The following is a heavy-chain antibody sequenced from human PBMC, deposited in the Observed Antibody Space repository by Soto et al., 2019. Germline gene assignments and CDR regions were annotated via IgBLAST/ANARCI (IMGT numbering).Heavy chain of an antibody. CDR2: ISSSGSTI. J-gene: IGHJ4*02. V-gene: IGHV3-48*03. CDR1: GFTFSSYE. CDR3: ATYPWGSSIDL. D-gene: IGHD3-16*01. Sequence: GVLRLSCAASGFTFSSYEMNWVRQAPGKGLEWVSYISSSGSTIYYADSVKGRFTISRDNAKNSLYLRMNSLRAEDTGVYYCATYPWGSSIDLWGQGTLVTVSS.